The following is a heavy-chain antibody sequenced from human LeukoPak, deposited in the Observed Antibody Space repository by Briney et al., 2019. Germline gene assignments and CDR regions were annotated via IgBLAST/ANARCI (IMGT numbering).Heavy chain of an antibody. CDR3: AKDQTMEPGAFDI. Sequence: GGSLRLSCAASGFTFYDYAMHWVRHAPGKGLEWVSGISWNSGSIGYADSVKGRFTISRDNAKNSLYLQMNSLRAEDTALYYCAKDQTMEPGAFDIWGQGTMVTVSS. V-gene: IGHV3-9*01. CDR2: ISWNSGSI. D-gene: IGHD1-1*01. CDR1: GFTFYDYA. J-gene: IGHJ3*02.